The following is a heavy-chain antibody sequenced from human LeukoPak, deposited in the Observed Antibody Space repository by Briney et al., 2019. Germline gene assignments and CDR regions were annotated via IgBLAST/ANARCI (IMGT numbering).Heavy chain of an antibody. D-gene: IGHD4-17*01. J-gene: IGHJ5*02. Sequence: GSSVKVSCKASGGTFSSYGISWVRQAPGQGLEWMGWISAYNGNTNYAQKLQGRVTMTTDTSTSTAYMELRSLRSDDTAVYYCARGDYVGYTNWFDPWGQGTLVTVSS. CDR3: ARGDYVGYTNWFDP. CDR1: GGTFSSYG. V-gene: IGHV1-18*01. CDR2: ISAYNGNT.